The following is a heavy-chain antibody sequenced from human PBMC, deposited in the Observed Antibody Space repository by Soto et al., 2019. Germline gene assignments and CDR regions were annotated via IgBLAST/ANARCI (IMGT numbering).Heavy chain of an antibody. J-gene: IGHJ4*02. CDR2: ISGSGGST. Sequence: EVQLLESGGGLAQPGGSLRLSCAASGFTFNSYAMTWVRQAPGKGLEWVSAISGSGGSTYYADSVKGRFTISRDNSKNTLFLQMSSLRAEDTATYYCAKEADFWSGYFDYWGQGIPVTVSS. V-gene: IGHV3-23*01. CDR3: AKEADFWSGYFDY. D-gene: IGHD3-3*01. CDR1: GFTFNSYA.